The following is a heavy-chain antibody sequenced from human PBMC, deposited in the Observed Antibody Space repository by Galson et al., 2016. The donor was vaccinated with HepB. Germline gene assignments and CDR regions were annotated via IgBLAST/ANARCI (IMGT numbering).Heavy chain of an antibody. CDR2: SHYSGTT. J-gene: IGHJ6*03. CDR3: ARGEWTVGVHMDV. CDR1: GGSIKSRSSY. V-gene: IGHV4-39*01. Sequence: ETLSLTCTVSGGSIKSRSSYWGWIRQPPGRGLEYIGSSHYSGTTYYNPSLKSRVTISVDTSNNQFSLQLTSVTAADTAVYYCARGEWTVGVHMDVWGEGTTVTVSS. D-gene: IGHD3-3*01.